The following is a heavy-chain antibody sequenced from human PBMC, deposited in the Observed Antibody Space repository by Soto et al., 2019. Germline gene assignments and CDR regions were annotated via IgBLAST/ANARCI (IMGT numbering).Heavy chain of an antibody. Sequence: GASVKVSCKASGGTFSSYAISWVRQAPGQGLEWMGGIIPIFGTANYAQKFQGRVTITADKSTSTAYMELSSLRSEDTAVYYCARAGDSSGYYYDTWFYWGQGTLVTVSS. V-gene: IGHV1-69*06. CDR2: IIPIFGTA. CDR3: ARAGDSSGYYYDTWFY. J-gene: IGHJ4*02. D-gene: IGHD3-22*01. CDR1: GGTFSSYA.